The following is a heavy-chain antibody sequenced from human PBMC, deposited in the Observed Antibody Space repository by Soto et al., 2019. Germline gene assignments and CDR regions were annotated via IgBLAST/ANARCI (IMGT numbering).Heavy chain of an antibody. J-gene: IGHJ6*02. D-gene: IGHD6-6*01. CDR3: ARVSPLMRSSSLYYYGMDV. CDR2: IYPGDSDT. Sequence: GESLKISCKGSGYSFTSYWIGWVRQMPGKGLEWMGIIYPGDSDTRYSPSFQGQVTISADKSISTAYLQWSSLKASDTAMYYCARVSPLMRSSSLYYYGMDVWGQGTTVTVSS. V-gene: IGHV5-51*01. CDR1: GYSFTSYW.